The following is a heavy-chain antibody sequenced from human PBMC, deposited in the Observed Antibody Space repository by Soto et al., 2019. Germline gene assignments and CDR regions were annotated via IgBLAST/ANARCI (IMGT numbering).Heavy chain of an antibody. J-gene: IGHJ4*02. D-gene: IGHD1-26*01. V-gene: IGHV1-24*01. Sequence: ASVKVSCKVSGYTLTELSMHWVRQAPGKGLEWMGGFDPEDGETIYAQKFQGRVTMTEDTSTDTAYMELSSLRSEDTAVYYCATLAGAANSHSAANEYYFDYWGQGTLVTVSS. CDR2: FDPEDGET. CDR3: ATLAGAANSHSAANEYYFDY. CDR1: GYTLTELS.